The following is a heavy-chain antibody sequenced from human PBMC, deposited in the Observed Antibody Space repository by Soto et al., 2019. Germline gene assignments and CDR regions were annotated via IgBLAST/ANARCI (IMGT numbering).Heavy chain of an antibody. CDR3: ARLPPDDSNGYFTMDV. CDR1: GGSIGASDW. J-gene: IGHJ6*02. V-gene: IGHV4-4*02. D-gene: IGHD3-22*01. CDR2: VHYTGST. Sequence: VSGGSIGASDWCNWVRQPPGKGLEWIGEVHYTGSTNYNPSLKSRLVISLDQSKTQFSLRLTAVTAADTAMYYCARLPPDDSNGYFTMDVWGQGTTVTVSS.